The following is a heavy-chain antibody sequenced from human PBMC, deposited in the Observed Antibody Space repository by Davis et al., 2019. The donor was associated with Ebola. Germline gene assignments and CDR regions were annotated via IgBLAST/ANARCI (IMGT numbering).Heavy chain of an antibody. J-gene: IGHJ4*02. Sequence: AASVKVSCKASGYTFTGYYMHWVRQAPGQGLEWMGWINPNSGGTNYAQKFQSRVTMTRDTSISTAYMELSRLRSDDTAVYYCARSSGLYYFDYWGQGTLVTVSS. CDR1: GYTFTGYY. CDR2: INPNSGGT. D-gene: IGHD6-19*01. CDR3: ARSSGLYYFDY. V-gene: IGHV1-2*02.